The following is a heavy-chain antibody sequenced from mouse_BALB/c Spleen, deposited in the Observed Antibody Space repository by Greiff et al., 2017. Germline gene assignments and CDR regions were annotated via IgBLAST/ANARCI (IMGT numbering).Heavy chain of an antibody. D-gene: IGHD1-1*01. Sequence: EVNVVESGGGLVQPGGSRKLSCAASGFTFSSFGMHWVRQAPEKGLEWVAYISSGSSTIYYADTVKGRFTISRDNPKNTLFLQMTSLRSEVTAMYYCARGTITTVCYYAMDYWGQGTSVTVSS. CDR1: GFTFSSFG. CDR2: ISSGSSTI. CDR3: ARGTITTVCYYAMDY. V-gene: IGHV5-17*02. J-gene: IGHJ4*01.